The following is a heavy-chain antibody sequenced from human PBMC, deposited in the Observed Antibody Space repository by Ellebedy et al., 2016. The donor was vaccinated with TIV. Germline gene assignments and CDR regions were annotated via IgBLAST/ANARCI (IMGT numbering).Heavy chain of an antibody. V-gene: IGHV1-3*01. CDR1: GYTFTSYA. CDR3: ARDDGSGSYFFDY. CDR2: INAGNGNT. Sequence: AASVKVSCKASGYTFTSYAMHWVRQAPGQRLEWMGWINAGNGNTKYSQKFQGRVTITRDTSASTAYMELSSLRSEDTAVYYCARDDGSGSYFFDYWGQGTLVTVSS. D-gene: IGHD3-10*01. J-gene: IGHJ4*02.